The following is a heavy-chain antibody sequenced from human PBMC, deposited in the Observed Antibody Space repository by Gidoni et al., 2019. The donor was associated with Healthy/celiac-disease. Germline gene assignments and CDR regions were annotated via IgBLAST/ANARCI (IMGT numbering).Heavy chain of an antibody. V-gene: IGHV3-20*04. CDR1: GSPLDAYG. D-gene: IGHD4-17*01. CDR2: INWNGGST. Sequence: EVQLVESGGCVVRPGGSLRLYCAASGSPLDAYGMSWVRQASGKRMEWVSGINWNGGSTGYADSVKGRFTISRDNAKNSLYLQMNSLRAEDTALYYCARDANYGDNEYFQHWGQGTLVTVSS. CDR3: ARDANYGDNEYFQH. J-gene: IGHJ1*01.